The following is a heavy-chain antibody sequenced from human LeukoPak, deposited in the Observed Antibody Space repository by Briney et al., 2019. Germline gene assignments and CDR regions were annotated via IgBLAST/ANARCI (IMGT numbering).Heavy chain of an antibody. CDR1: GFTFSSYW. CDR2: INSDGSST. V-gene: IGHV3-74*01. D-gene: IGHD1-1*01. Sequence: PGGSLRLSCAASGFTFSSYWVHWVRQAPGKGLVRVSRINSDGSSTSYADSVKGRFTISRDNAKNTLYLQMNSLRAEDTAVYYCATAGTTDYFDYWGQGTLVTVSS. J-gene: IGHJ4*02. CDR3: ATAGTTDYFDY.